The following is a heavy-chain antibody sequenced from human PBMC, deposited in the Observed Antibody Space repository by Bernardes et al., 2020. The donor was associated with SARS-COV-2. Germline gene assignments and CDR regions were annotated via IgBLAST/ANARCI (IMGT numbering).Heavy chain of an antibody. D-gene: IGHD2-15*01. CDR1: GGSFSSYY. V-gene: IGHV4-34*01. CDR2: INHSGST. J-gene: IGHJ6*02. CDR3: ARELCSGGSCYRFSGRYGMDV. Sequence: SETLSLTCAVYGGSFSSYYWSWIRQPPGKGLEWIGEINHSGSTNYNPSLKSRVTISVDTSKSQFSLKLSSVTAADTAVYYCARELCSGGSCYRFSGRYGMDVWGQGTTVTVSS.